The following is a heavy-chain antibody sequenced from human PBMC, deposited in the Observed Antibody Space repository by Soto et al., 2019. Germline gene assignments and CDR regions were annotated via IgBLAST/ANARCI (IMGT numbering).Heavy chain of an antibody. D-gene: IGHD4-17*01. J-gene: IGHJ6*02. V-gene: IGHV2-5*02. CDR3: AHSSSLTTPAMDFAYYYGMDV. CDR1: GFSLSTSGVG. Sequence: QITLKESGPTLVKPTQTLTLTCTFSGFSLSTSGVGVGWIRQPPGKALEWLALIYWDDDKRYSPSLKSRLTTTKDTSKNQVVLTMTNMDPVDTATYYCAHSSSLTTPAMDFAYYYGMDVWGQGTTVTVSS. CDR2: IYWDDDK.